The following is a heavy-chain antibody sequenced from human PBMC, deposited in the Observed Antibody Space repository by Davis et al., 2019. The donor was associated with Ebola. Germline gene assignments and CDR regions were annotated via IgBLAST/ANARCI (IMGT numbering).Heavy chain of an antibody. Sequence: GESLKISCAASGFTFSSYAMHWVRQAPGKGLEWVAVISYDGSNKYYADSVKGRFTISRDNSKNTLYLQMNSLRAEDTAVYYCARDPLQLWASYYYYGMDVWGQGTTVTVSS. V-gene: IGHV3-30-3*01. CDR3: ARDPLQLWASYYYYGMDV. CDR1: GFTFSSYA. J-gene: IGHJ6*02. D-gene: IGHD5-18*01. CDR2: ISYDGSNK.